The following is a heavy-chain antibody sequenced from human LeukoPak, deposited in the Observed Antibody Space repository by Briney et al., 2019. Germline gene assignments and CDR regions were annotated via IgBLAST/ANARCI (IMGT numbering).Heavy chain of an antibody. CDR1: GGSFSGYY. V-gene: IGHV4-34*01. J-gene: IGHJ4*02. Sequence: SETLSLTCAVYGGSFSGYYWSWIRQPPGKGLEWIGEINHSGSTNYNPSLKSRVTIPVDTSKNQFSLKLSSVTAADTAVYYCARGRGLGYWGQGTLVTVSS. D-gene: IGHD3-16*01. CDR3: ARGRGLGY. CDR2: INHSGST.